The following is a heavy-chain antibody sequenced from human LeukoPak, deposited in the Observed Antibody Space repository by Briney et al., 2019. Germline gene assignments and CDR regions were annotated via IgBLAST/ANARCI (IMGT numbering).Heavy chain of an antibody. D-gene: IGHD3-3*01. CDR3: ARDKGVDFWSGQPGYYYYGMDV. J-gene: IGHJ6*02. CDR1: GYTFTTHY. Sequence: ASVKVSCKASGYTFTTHYIHWVRQAPGQGLEWMGIVNPSDGGSSYAPRFQGRVTMNRDTSTSTVYMELSSLRSEDTAVYYCARDKGVDFWSGQPGYYYYGMDVWGQGTTVTVSS. CDR2: VNPSDGGS. V-gene: IGHV1-46*01.